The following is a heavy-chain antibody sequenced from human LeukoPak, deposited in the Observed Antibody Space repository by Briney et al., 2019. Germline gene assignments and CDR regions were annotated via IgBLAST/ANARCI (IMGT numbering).Heavy chain of an antibody. CDR3: ARDIASTGAWWFDP. CDR2: INPRNGAT. D-gene: IGHD6-13*01. V-gene: IGHV1-2*02. J-gene: IGHJ5*02. CDR1: GYTFVDYF. Sequence: GASVKVFCKTSGYTFVDYFIHWMRQAPGQGLEWMGWINPRNGATKYAEKFQGRVTVTRDTSITTAIMELTSLTSDDTATYYCARDIASTGAWWFDPWGQGTLVSVSS.